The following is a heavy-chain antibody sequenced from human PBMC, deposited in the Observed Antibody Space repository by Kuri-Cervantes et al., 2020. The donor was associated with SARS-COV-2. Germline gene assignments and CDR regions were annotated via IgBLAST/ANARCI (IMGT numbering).Heavy chain of an antibody. J-gene: IGHJ5*02. CDR3: ARLGPGT. CDR2: IYYSGST. CDR1: GGSISSSSYY. V-gene: IGHV4-39*01. Sequence: GSLRLSCTVSGGSISSSSYYWGWIRQPPGKGLEWIGSIYYSGSTYYNPSLKSRVAISVDTSKNQFSLKLSSVTAADTAVYYCARLGPGTWGQGTLVTVSS.